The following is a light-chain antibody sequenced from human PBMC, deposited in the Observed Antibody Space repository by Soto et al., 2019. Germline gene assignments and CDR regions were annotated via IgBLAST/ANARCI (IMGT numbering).Light chain of an antibody. CDR2: DAS. V-gene: IGKV3-20*01. CDR1: QSISTSY. CDR3: QQYADSPFT. J-gene: IGKJ3*01. Sequence: VLTQSPGTLSLSPGERATLSCRASQSISTSYLACYQQRPGQAPRLLIYDASSRATGISDRFSGGGPGTDFTLTISRLEPEDVALYYCQQYADSPFTCGPGTKVEI.